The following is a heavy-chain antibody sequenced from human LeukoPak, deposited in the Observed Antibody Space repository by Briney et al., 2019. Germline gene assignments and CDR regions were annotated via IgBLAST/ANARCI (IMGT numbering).Heavy chain of an antibody. CDR1: GGSMSSSSYY. CDR2: IYYSGST. J-gene: IGHJ4*02. CDR3: ARYSSSSLGAGGFDY. Sequence: SETLSLTCTVSGGSMSSSSYYWGWIRQAPGMRLEWIGSIYYSGSTYHSPSLKSRVTISVDTSKKQFSLRLSSVTAADTAVYYCARYSSSSLGAGGFDYWGQGILVTVSS. V-gene: IGHV4-39*01. D-gene: IGHD6-6*01.